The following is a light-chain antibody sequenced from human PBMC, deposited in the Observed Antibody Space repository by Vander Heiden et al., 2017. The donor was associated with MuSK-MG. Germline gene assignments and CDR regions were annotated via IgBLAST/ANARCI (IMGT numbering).Light chain of an antibody. CDR1: SRDFGSYNF. CDR3: CSYAGSGTYV. J-gene: IGLJ1*01. CDR2: EGS. V-gene: IGLV2-23*01. Sequence: QSALTQPASVSGSPGQSVTISCTGTSRDFGSYNFVSWYQQHPGKAPELVIYEGSKRPSGVSNRFSGSRSGNTASLTISGLQAEDEADYYCCSYAGSGTYVFGTGTKVTAL.